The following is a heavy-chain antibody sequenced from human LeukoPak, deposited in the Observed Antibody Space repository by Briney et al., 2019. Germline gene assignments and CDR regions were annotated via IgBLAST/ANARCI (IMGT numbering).Heavy chain of an antibody. J-gene: IGHJ4*02. V-gene: IGHV3-30*02. D-gene: IGHD6-19*01. CDR3: ARGSSGWGFDH. Sequence: PGGSLRLSCAASGFTFNTYAMHWVRQAPGKGLEWVAFIRSDGTNKYYEDSVKGRFTISRDNSKNTVHLQMNSLRAEDTAVYYCARGSSGWGFDHWGQGTLVTVSS. CDR2: IRSDGTNK. CDR1: GFTFNTYA.